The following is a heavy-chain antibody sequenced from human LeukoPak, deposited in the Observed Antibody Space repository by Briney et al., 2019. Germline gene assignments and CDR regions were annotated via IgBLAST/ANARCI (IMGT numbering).Heavy chain of an antibody. V-gene: IGHV4-34*01. CDR3: ARYVPVKTGPTRASSDY. CDR1: GGSFSDYD. Sequence: KPSETLSLTCSVYGGSFSDYDWSWVRQAPGRGLQWIGEINQSGATNCDPSLKSRVTMSIDTSKSQFSLSLRSVTAADTAVYFCARYVPVKTGPTRASSDYWGQGILVTVSS. CDR2: INQSGAT. D-gene: IGHD1-1*01. J-gene: IGHJ4*02.